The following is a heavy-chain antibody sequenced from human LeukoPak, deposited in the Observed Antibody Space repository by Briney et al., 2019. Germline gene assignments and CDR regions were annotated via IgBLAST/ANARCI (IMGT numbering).Heavy chain of an antibody. V-gene: IGHV3-66*02. Sequence: PGGSLRLSCAASGFTVSNNYMSWVRQAPGKGLEWVSVIYSGDNTYYVESVKGRFTISRDNSKNTLFLQMNRPRAEDTAVYYCAGRRVLDASFDYWGQGTLVTVSS. CDR2: IYSGDNT. CDR3: AGRRVLDASFDY. CDR1: GFTVSNNY. J-gene: IGHJ4*02. D-gene: IGHD3-16*01.